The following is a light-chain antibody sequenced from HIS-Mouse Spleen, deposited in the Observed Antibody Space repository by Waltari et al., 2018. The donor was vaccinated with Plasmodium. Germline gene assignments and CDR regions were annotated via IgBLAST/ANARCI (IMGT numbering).Light chain of an antibody. V-gene: IGLV3-1*01. Sequence: SYELTQPPSVSVSPGQTASITCSGDKLGDKYACWYQQKPGQSPVLVYQDSKRPSGIPGRFSGSNSGNTATLTISGTQAMDEADYYCQAWDSSTVVFGGGTKLTVL. CDR3: QAWDSSTVV. CDR2: QDS. CDR1: KLGDKY. J-gene: IGLJ2*01.